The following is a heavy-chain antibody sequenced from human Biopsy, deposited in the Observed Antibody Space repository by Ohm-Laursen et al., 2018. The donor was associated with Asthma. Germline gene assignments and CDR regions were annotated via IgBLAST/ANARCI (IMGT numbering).Heavy chain of an antibody. J-gene: IGHJ4*01. V-gene: IGHV3-9*01. Sequence: SLRLSCSASGFSFDDCAMHWVRQAPGKGLEWVSSISWNSGNIGYADSVKGRFTISRDNAKNSLYLQMQSLRPEDTAFYYCAKSADYYDSTDYLDFWGRGTLVTVSS. CDR2: ISWNSGNI. CDR3: AKSADYYDSTDYLDF. CDR1: GFSFDDCA. D-gene: IGHD3-22*01.